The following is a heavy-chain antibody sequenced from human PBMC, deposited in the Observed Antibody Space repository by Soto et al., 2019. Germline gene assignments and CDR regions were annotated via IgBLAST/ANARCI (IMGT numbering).Heavy chain of an antibody. D-gene: IGHD3-16*01. CDR1: GYTFTTHG. J-gene: IGHJ3*02. V-gene: IGHV1-18*04. CDR2: INSYNANT. Sequence: ASVKGSCKPSGYTFTTHGINWVRQAPGQGLEWMGGINSYNANTNYAQKLQGRVTMTTDASTSTAYMDLRSLTSDDTAVYYCARHRVAGSWGDAFDIWGQGTMVTVSS. CDR3: ARHRVAGSWGDAFDI.